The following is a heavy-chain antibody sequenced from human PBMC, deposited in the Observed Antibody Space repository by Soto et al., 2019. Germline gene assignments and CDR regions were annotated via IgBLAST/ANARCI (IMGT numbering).Heavy chain of an antibody. J-gene: IGHJ6*02. Sequence: GGSLRLSCAASGFTFSSYAMSWVRQAPGKGLEWVSAISGSGGSTYYADSVKGRFTISRDNSKNTLYLQMKSLRAEHTAVYYCAKCIRVVIRRDYYYYYGMDVWGQGTPVALSS. CDR2: ISGSGGST. CDR1: GFTFSSYA. V-gene: IGHV3-23*01. D-gene: IGHD3-3*01. CDR3: AKCIRVVIRRDYYYYYGMDV.